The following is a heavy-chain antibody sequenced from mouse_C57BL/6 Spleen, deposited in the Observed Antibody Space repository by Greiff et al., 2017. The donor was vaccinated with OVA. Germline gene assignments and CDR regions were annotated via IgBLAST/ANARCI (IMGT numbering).Heavy chain of an antibody. V-gene: IGHV1-76*01. CDR1: GYTFTDYY. CDR2: IYPGSGNT. CDR3: ARSPLHYLDY. Sequence: VQLQQSGAELVRPGASVKLSCKASGYTFTDYYINWVKQRPGQGLEWIARIYPGSGNTYYNEKFKGKATLTAEKSSSTAYMQLSSLTSEDSAVYFCARSPLHYLDYWGQGTTLTVSS. J-gene: IGHJ2*01.